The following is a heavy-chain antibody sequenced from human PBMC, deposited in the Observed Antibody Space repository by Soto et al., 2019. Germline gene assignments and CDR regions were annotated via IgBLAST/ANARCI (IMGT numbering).Heavy chain of an antibody. Sequence: GGSLRLSCAASGFTFSSYSMNWVRQAPGKGLEWVSSISSSSSYIYYADSVKGRFTISRDNAKNSLYLQMNSLRAEDTAVYYCARGCLSYSSSCDYWGHGTLVTVSS. CDR3: ARGCLSYSSSCDY. CDR2: ISSSSSYI. V-gene: IGHV3-21*01. D-gene: IGHD6-6*01. CDR1: GFTFSSYS. J-gene: IGHJ4*01.